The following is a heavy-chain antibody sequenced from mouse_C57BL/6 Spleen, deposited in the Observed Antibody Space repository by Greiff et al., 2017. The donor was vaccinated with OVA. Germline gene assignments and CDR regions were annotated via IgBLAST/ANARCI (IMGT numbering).Heavy chain of an antibody. Sequence: QVQLQQSGPELVKPGASVKISCKASGFAFSSSWMNWVKQRPGKGLEWIGRIYPGDGDTNYNGKFKGKATLTADKASSTAYMQLSSLTSEDSAVYFCAKRVDYWGQGTTLTVSS. CDR3: AKRVDY. CDR1: GFAFSSSW. V-gene: IGHV1-82*01. CDR2: IYPGDGDT. J-gene: IGHJ2*01.